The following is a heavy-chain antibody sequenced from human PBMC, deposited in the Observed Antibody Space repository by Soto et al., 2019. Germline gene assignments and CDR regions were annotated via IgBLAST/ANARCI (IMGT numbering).Heavy chain of an antibody. Sequence: EVQLLESGGGLVQPGGSLRLSCAASGFNFRPYAMNWVRQAPGKGLEWVSTISASGDSTFYADSVKGRFTLSRDNFRNMLYLQMSSLRPDDTAVYYCAKPIEPADYHYYGLDVWGQGTTVTVSS. CDR2: ISASGDST. J-gene: IGHJ6*02. V-gene: IGHV3-23*01. CDR3: AKPIEPADYHYYGLDV. CDR1: GFNFRPYA.